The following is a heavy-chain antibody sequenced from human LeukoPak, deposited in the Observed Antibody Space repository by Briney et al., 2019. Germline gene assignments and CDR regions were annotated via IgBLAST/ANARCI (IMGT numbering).Heavy chain of an antibody. J-gene: IGHJ6*03. D-gene: IGHD6-6*01. CDR2: IIPMFGTV. Sequence: ASVKVSCKASGDTLSSRGFSWVRQAPGQGLEWMGGIIPMFGTVTYAQNFQGRVTITADESTGTAYMDLSSLRSEDTAGYYCARVVSIGQPPYFYYMDVWGKGTTVTVSS. V-gene: IGHV1-69*13. CDR1: GDTLSSRG. CDR3: ARVVSIGQPPYFYYMDV.